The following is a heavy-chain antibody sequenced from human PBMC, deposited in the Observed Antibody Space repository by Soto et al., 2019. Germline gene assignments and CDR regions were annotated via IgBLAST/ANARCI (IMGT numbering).Heavy chain of an antibody. J-gene: IGHJ4*02. Sequence: QVQLVESGGGVVQPGRSLRLSCAASGFTFSSYAMHWVRQAPGKGLEWVAVISYDGSNKYYADSVKGRFTISRDNSKNTRYLQMNSLRAEDTAVYYCARDSFSSDGFPNYWGQGTLVTVSS. CDR3: ARDSFSSDGFPNY. D-gene: IGHD2-15*01. CDR2: ISYDGSNK. V-gene: IGHV3-30-3*01. CDR1: GFTFSSYA.